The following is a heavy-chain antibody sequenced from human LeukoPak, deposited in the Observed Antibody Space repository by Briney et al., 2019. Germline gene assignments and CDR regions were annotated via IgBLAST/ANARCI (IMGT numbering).Heavy chain of an antibody. V-gene: IGHV4-39*01. CDR2: IYYSGST. D-gene: IGHD3-10*01. J-gene: IGHJ6*02. CDR3: AGGMVRGVLKDYYYGMDV. Sequence: PSETLSLTCTVSGGSISSSSYYWGWIRQPPGKGLEWIGSIYYSGSTYYNPSLKSRVTISVDTSKNQFSLKLSSVTAADTAVYYCAGGMVRGVLKDYYYGMDVWAKGPRSPSP. CDR1: GGSISSSSYY.